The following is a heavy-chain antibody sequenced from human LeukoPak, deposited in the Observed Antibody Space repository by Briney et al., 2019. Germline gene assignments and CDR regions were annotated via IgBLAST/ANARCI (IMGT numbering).Heavy chain of an antibody. V-gene: IGHV3-23*01. CDR2: ISSSGGTT. CDR1: GFTFSSYA. D-gene: IGHD6-19*01. CDR3: AKAGIAVPATPEY. J-gene: IGHJ4*02. Sequence: GGSLRLSCAASGFTFSSYAMNWVRQAPGKGLEWVSVISSSGGTTYYSDSVKGRFIISRGNSKNTLYLQMNSLRAEDTAVYYCAKAGIAVPATPEYCGQGTQXTVSS.